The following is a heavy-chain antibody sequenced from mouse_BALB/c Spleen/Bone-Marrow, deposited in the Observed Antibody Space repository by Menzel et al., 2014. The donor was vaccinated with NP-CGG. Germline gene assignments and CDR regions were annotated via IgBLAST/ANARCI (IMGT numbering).Heavy chain of an antibody. CDR3: ARSPNWDPYYAVDS. J-gene: IGHJ4*01. D-gene: IGHD4-1*01. CDR1: GYTFTDYV. Sequence: VQVVESGPELVKPGASVKMSCKASGYTFTDYVISWGKQRTGQGLEWIGEIYPGSGSTYSNEKFKGKATLTADKSSNTAYMQLSSLTSEDSAVYFCARSPNWDPYYAVDSWGQGTSVTVSS. V-gene: IGHV1-77*01. CDR2: IYPGSGST.